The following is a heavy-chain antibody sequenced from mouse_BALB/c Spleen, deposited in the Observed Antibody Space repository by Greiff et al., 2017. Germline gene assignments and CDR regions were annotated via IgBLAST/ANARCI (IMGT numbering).Heavy chain of an antibody. CDR2: ISSGGST. Sequence: DVKLVESGGGLVKPGGSLKLSCAASGFTFSSYAMSWVRQTPEKRLEWVASISSGGSTYYPDSVKGRFTISRDNARNILYLQMSSLRSEDTAMYYCAREIITTVVEGYAMDYWGQGTSVTVSS. CDR3: AREIITTVVEGYAMDY. J-gene: IGHJ4*01. CDR1: GFTFSSYA. V-gene: IGHV5-6-5*01. D-gene: IGHD1-1*01.